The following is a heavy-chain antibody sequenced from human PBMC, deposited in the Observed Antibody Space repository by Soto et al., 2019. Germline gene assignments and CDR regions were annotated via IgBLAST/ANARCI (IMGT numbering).Heavy chain of an antibody. CDR1: GDTFSSYT. CDR3: AAGGHGAFDI. D-gene: IGHD1-26*01. J-gene: IGHJ3*02. Sequence: QVQLVQSGAEVKKPGSSVKVSCKASGDTFSSYTISWVRQAPGQGLEWMGRIIPILDIANYAQKFQGRVTITADKSMSTAYMELSSLRSEDTAVYYCAAGGHGAFDIWGQGTMVTVSS. V-gene: IGHV1-69*02. CDR2: IIPILDIA.